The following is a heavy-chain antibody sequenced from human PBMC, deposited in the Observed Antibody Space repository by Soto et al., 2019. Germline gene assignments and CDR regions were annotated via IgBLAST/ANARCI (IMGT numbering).Heavy chain of an antibody. D-gene: IGHD6-25*01. Sequence: EVQLVESGGGLVQPGGSLRLSCAASGFTFSSYSMNWVRQAPGKGLEWVSYISSSSSTIYYADSVKGRFTISRDNAKNSLYLQTNSLRDEDTAVYYCARAASGMDVWGQGTTVTVSS. J-gene: IGHJ6*02. CDR2: ISSSSSTI. V-gene: IGHV3-48*02. CDR3: ARAASGMDV. CDR1: GFTFSSYS.